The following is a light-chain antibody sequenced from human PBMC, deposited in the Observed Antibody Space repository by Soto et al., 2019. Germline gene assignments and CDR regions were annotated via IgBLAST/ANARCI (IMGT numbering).Light chain of an antibody. CDR3: SSCTSIDTWV. CDR1: RRDVVGYNY. V-gene: IGLV2-14*03. J-gene: IGLJ1*01. CDR2: DVS. Sequence: QSAPTRPASGSWSPGQSITITCTWARRDVVGYNYVSWYQQHPGKAPKVLISDVSNRPSGISNRFSGSKSGNTASLTISGLQAEDEADYYCSSCTSIDTWVFVTGPKVTVL.